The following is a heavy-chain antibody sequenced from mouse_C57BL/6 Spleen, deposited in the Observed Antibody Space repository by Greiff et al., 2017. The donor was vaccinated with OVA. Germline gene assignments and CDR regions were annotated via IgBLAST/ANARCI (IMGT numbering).Heavy chain of an antibody. V-gene: IGHV14-2*01. J-gene: IGHJ3*01. CDR3: ASLWGYDGGFAY. CDR1: GFNIKDYY. Sequence: EVQLQQSGAELVKPGASVKLSCTASGFNIKDYYMHWVKQRTEQGLEWIGRIDPEDGETKYAPKFQGKSTLTADTSSNTAYLQLSSLTSEDTAVYYCASLWGYDGGFAYWGQGTLVTVSA. D-gene: IGHD2-2*01. CDR2: IDPEDGET.